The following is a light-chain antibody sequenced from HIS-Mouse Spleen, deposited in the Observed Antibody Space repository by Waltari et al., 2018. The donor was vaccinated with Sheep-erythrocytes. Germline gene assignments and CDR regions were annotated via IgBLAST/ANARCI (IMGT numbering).Light chain of an antibody. CDR2: QDS. V-gene: IGLV3-1*01. CDR3: QAWDSSTVV. Sequence: SYELTQPPSVSVSPGQTASITCSGDKSGDKYACWYQQKPGHSPVVVIYQDSKRPSGIPGRFAGYNAGNTATLTISGTQAMDEADYYCQAWDSSTVVFGGGTKLTVL. CDR1: KSGDKY. J-gene: IGLJ2*01.